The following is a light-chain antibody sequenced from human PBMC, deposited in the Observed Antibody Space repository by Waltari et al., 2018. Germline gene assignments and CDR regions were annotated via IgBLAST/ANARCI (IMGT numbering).Light chain of an antibody. V-gene: IGKV2-28*01. CDR2: LGS. J-gene: IGKJ1*01. Sequence: DLVVTQSPLSLPVTLGQPASIHCRSSQSLLHSTGYNHLDRYMQKPGQSPQLLIYLGSNRASGVPDRFSGSGSGTDFTLKISRVEAEDVGVYYCMQSLRALWTFGQGTKVEIK. CDR3: MQSLRALWT. CDR1: QSLLHSTGYNH.